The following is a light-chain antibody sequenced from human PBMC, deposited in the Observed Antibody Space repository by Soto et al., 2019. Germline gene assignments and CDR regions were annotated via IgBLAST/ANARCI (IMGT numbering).Light chain of an antibody. Sequence: DIQMTQSPSTLSASVGDRVTITCRASQSISSWLAWYQQKPGKAPKLLIYKAPSLESGVPSRFSGSGSGTEFTLTISSLQPDDFATYYCQQYNSYSTFGQGTKVDI. J-gene: IGKJ1*01. CDR3: QQYNSYST. V-gene: IGKV1-5*03. CDR2: KAP. CDR1: QSISSW.